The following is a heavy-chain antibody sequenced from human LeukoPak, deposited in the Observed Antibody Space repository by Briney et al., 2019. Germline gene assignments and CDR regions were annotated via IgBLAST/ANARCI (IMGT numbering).Heavy chain of an antibody. CDR1: GFIVSNNY. D-gene: IGHD2-15*01. CDR2: IYKSGST. CDR3: ARGSAGWSRGDY. J-gene: IGHJ4*02. V-gene: IGHV3-66*01. Sequence: PGGSLRLSCAASGFIVSNNYMSWVRQAPGMGLEWVSVIYKSGSTYYADSLKGRFTISRDTSNNTVYLQMNSLRAEDTAVYYCARGSAGWSRGDYWGRGTLVSVSS.